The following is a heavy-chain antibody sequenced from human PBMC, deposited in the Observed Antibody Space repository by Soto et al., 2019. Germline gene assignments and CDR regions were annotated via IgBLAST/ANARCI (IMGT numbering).Heavy chain of an antibody. D-gene: IGHD2-15*01. CDR3: ASDGICSGGSCYSSWFDP. V-gene: IGHV1-18*01. Sequence: ASVKVSCKASGYTFTSYGISWVRQAPGQGLEWMGWISAYNGNTNYAQKLQGRVTMTTDTSTSTAYTELRSLRSDDTDVYYCASDGICSGGSCYSSWFDPWGQGTLVTVSS. CDR2: ISAYNGNT. CDR1: GYTFTSYG. J-gene: IGHJ5*02.